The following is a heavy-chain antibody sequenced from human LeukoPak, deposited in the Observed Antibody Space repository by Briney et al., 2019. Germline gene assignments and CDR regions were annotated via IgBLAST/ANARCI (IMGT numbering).Heavy chain of an antibody. D-gene: IGHD3-10*01. V-gene: IGHV2-70*04. CDR2: IDWDDDK. J-gene: IGHJ4*02. CDR1: GFSLSTSGMR. CDR3: ARIRLLWFGETGPADY. Sequence: SGPTLVKPTQTLTLTCTFSGFSLSTSGMRVSWIRQPPGKALEWLARIDWDDDKFYSTSLKTRLTISKDTSKNQVVLTMTNMDPVDTATYYCARIRLLWFGETGPADYWGQGTLVTVSS.